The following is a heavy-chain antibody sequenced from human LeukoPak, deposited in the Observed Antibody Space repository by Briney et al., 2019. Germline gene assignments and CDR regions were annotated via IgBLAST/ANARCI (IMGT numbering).Heavy chain of an antibody. D-gene: IGHD6-13*01. CDR1: GFTFDDYG. V-gene: IGHV3-20*01. Sequence: GGSLRLSCAASGFTFDDYGMSWVRQAPGKGLEWVSGINWNGGSTGYADSVKGRFTISRDNAKNSLYLQMNSLRAEDTALYHCARTSSSWYYYYGMGVWGQGTTVTVSS. CDR3: ARTSSSWYYYYGMGV. CDR2: INWNGGST. J-gene: IGHJ6*02.